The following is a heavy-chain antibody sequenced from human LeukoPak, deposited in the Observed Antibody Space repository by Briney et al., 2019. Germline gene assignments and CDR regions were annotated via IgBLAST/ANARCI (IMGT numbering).Heavy chain of an antibody. Sequence: PGGSLRLSCAASGFSFTSYWMSWVRQAPGRGLEWVANVKGDASESYYVVSVRGRFTISRDSSRNSVYLQMNSLRVEDTAVYYCAKGGSVTPRRYYYYYMDVWGKGTTVTVSS. CDR2: VKGDASES. CDR3: AKGGSVTPRRYYYYYMDV. CDR1: GFSFTSYW. J-gene: IGHJ6*03. V-gene: IGHV3-7*01. D-gene: IGHD4-11*01.